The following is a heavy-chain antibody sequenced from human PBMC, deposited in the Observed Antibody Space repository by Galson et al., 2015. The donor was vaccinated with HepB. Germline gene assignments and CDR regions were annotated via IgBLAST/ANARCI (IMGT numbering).Heavy chain of an antibody. Sequence: SVKVSCKASGGTFSSYAISWVRRAPGQGLEWMGGIIPIFGTANYAQKFQGRVTITADESTSTAYMELSSLRSEDTAVYYCARAIQDPVVPAAPYYFDYWGQGTLVTVSS. J-gene: IGHJ4*02. V-gene: IGHV1-69*13. CDR1: GGTFSSYA. D-gene: IGHD2-2*01. CDR3: ARAIQDPVVPAAPYYFDY. CDR2: IIPIFGTA.